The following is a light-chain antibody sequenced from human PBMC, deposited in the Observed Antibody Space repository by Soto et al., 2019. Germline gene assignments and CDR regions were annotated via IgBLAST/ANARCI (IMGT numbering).Light chain of an antibody. J-gene: IGKJ1*01. CDR3: QQYTDWPLT. CDR2: GIS. V-gene: IGKV3-20*01. Sequence: TQSPATLSVSPGERATLSCRVSQSVTSNYLAWYQQKPGQAPRLLIYGISSRATGVPDRFSGSGSGTDFTLTISRLEPEDFAVYYCQQYTDWPLTFGQGTKVDI. CDR1: QSVTSNY.